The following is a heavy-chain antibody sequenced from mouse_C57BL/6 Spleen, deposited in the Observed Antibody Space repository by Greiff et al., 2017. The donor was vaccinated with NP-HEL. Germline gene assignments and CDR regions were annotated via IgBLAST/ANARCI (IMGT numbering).Heavy chain of an antibody. CDR1: GYTFTSYW. Sequence: VQLQQPGAELVMPGASVKLSCKASGYTFTSYWMHWVKQRPGQGLEWIGEIDPSDSYTNYNQKFKGKSTLTVDKSSSTAYMQLSSLTSEDSAVYYCARITTVVAHWGQGTSVTVSS. CDR3: ARITTVVAH. D-gene: IGHD1-1*01. CDR2: IDPSDSYT. V-gene: IGHV1-69*01. J-gene: IGHJ4*01.